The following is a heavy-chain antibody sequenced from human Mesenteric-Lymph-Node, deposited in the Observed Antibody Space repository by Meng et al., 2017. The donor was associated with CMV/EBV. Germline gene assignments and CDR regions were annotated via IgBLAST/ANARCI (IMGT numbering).Heavy chain of an antibody. CDR1: GFTFSQYH. CDR3: ARDLTAVTGTESNWFDP. D-gene: IGHD6-19*01. CDR2: ISSDGRNI. J-gene: IGHJ5*02. V-gene: IGHV3-30*04. Sequence: GESLKISCTASGFTFSQYHIHWVRQAPGKGLELVAIISSDGRNIEYAASVKGRFTISRDNSMHTLDLQMNSLSSEDTAVYYCARDLTAVTGTESNWFDPWGQGTLVTVSS.